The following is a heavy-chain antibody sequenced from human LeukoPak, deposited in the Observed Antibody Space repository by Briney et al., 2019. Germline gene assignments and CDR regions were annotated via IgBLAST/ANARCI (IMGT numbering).Heavy chain of an antibody. CDR1: GFTFSSYG. J-gene: IGHJ1*01. V-gene: IGHV3-33*01. Sequence: GGSLRLSCAASGFTFSSYGMHWVRQAPGKGLEWVAVIWYDGSNKYHADSVKGRFTISRDNSKNTLYLQMNSLRAEDTAVYYCARDFPRYSSGRGAEYFQHWGQGTLVTVSS. D-gene: IGHD6-19*01. CDR3: ARDFPRYSSGRGAEYFQH. CDR2: IWYDGSNK.